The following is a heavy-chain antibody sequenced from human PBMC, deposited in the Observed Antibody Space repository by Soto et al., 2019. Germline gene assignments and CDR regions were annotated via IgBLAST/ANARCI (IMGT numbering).Heavy chain of an antibody. CDR1: GGSISSYY. CDR2: IYYSGST. J-gene: IGHJ4*02. Sequence: SETLSLTCTVSGGSISSYYWSWIRQPPGKGLEWIGYIYYSGSTNYNPSLKSRVTISVDTSKNQFSLKLSSVTAADTAVYYCAREASDYFDYWGQGTLVTVSS. CDR3: AREASDYFDY. V-gene: IGHV4-59*01.